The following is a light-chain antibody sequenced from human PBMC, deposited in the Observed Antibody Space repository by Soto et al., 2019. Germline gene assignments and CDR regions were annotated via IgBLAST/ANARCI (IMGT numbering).Light chain of an antibody. J-gene: IGKJ4*01. Sequence: DIQMTQSPSTLSASIGDRVTITCRASQGITTFLAWYQQKPGKAPQILIYDASKLEPGVPSRLSGGGSGTEFTLTISSLQPDDFATYYCQQYSTHPLTFGGGTKVDIK. CDR2: DAS. CDR3: QQYSTHPLT. V-gene: IGKV1-5*01. CDR1: QGITTF.